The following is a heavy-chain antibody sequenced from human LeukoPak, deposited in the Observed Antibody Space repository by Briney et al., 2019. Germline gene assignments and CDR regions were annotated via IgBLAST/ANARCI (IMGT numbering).Heavy chain of an antibody. D-gene: IGHD3-22*01. V-gene: IGHV1-46*01. J-gene: IGHJ4*02. Sequence: ASVKVSCKASGYTFTSFYIHWVRQAPGQGLEWMAIINPSGGTTRYAQKFQGRVTMTRDTSTSTVYMELSSLRSEDTAVYYCARDARPSYDTSGYYFPGDYWGQGTLVIVSS. CDR2: INPSGGTT. CDR1: GYTFTSFY. CDR3: ARDARPSYDTSGYYFPGDY.